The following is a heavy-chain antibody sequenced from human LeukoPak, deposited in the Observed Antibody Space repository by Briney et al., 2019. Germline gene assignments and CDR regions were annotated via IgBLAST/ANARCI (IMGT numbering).Heavy chain of an antibody. Sequence: PGGSLRLSCAASGFTFSRYWMSWVRQAPGKGLEWVANIKEDGSEKYYVDSLKGGFTISRDNAKNSLYLQMNSLRAEDTALYYCARDDLSGDLDYWGQGTLVTVSS. CDR3: ARDDLSGDLDY. CDR2: IKEDGSEK. V-gene: IGHV3-7*01. J-gene: IGHJ4*02. CDR1: GFTFSRYW. D-gene: IGHD2-21*02.